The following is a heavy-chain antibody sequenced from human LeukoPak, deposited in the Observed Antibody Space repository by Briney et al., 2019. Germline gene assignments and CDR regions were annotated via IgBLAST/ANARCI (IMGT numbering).Heavy chain of an antibody. D-gene: IGHD6-19*01. CDR3: ARRLYYYYYMDV. CDR2: IYYSGST. Sequence: SETLSLTCTVSGGSISSYYWSWIRQPPGKGLEWIGYIYYSGSTDYNPSLKSRVTMSVDTSKNQFSLKLSSVTAADTAVYYCARRLYYYYYMDVWGKGTTVTISS. CDR1: GGSISSYY. V-gene: IGHV4-59*12. J-gene: IGHJ6*03.